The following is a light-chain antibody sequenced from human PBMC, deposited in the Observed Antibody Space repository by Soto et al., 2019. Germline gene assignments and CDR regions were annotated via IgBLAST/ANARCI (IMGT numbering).Light chain of an antibody. CDR2: DAS. V-gene: IGKV3-11*01. J-gene: IGKJ1*01. CDR3: QQSYSTTWT. CDR1: QSVGRY. Sequence: IVLTQSPATRSLSPGERATLSCRASQSVGRYLAWYQQKPGQAPRLLIYDASNRATGIPARFSGSGSGTDFTLTISSLQPEDFATYYCQQSYSTTWTFGQGTKVDIK.